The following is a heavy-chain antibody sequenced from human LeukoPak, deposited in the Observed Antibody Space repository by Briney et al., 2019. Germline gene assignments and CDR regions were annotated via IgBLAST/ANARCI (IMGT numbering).Heavy chain of an antibody. Sequence: GASVKVSCKASGYTFTSSDINWVRQATGQGLEWMGWMNPNSGNTGYAQKFQGRVTTTRNTSISTVYMELSSLRSEDTAVYYCARGKWELPVPRAFDIWGQGTMVTVSS. CDR3: ARGKWELPVPRAFDI. J-gene: IGHJ3*02. V-gene: IGHV1-8*01. CDR1: GYTFTSSD. D-gene: IGHD1-26*01. CDR2: MNPNSGNT.